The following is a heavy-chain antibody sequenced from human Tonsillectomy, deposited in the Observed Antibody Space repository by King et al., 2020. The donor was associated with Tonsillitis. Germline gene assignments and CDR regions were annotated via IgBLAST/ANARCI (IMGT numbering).Heavy chain of an antibody. CDR3: ARAYYYDTSRTPDY. J-gene: IGHJ4*02. CDR2: ISYDGSNK. D-gene: IGHD3-22*01. Sequence: LVPSGGGVVPPGRSLRLSCAASGFTFSTYGIHWVRQAPGKGLEWVALISYDGSNKYYADPVRGRFTISRDTSKNTVYLQMNSLRAEDTAVYYCARAYYYDTSRTPDYWGQGTLITVSS. V-gene: IGHV3-33*05. CDR1: GFTFSTYG.